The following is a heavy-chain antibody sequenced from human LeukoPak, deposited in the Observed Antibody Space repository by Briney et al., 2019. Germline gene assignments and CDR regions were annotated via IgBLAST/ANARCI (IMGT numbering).Heavy chain of an antibody. CDR2: IKQDGSEK. J-gene: IGHJ3*02. D-gene: IGHD2-2*02. CDR3: ARVRIVVVPAAITGAFDI. Sequence: GGSLRLSCAASGFTFSSYWMSWVRQAPGKGLEWVANIKQDGSEKYYVDSVKGRFTISRDHAKNSLYLQMNSLRAEDTAVYYCARVRIVVVPAAITGAFDIWGQGTMVTVSS. V-gene: IGHV3-7*01. CDR1: GFTFSSYW.